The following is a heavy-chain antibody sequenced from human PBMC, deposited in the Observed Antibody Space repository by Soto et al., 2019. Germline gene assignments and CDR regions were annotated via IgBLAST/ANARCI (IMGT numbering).Heavy chain of an antibody. V-gene: IGHV3-9*01. CDR1: GFTFDDYA. J-gene: IGHJ1*01. CDR3: VKDESINWYSGHFRH. CDR2: INWNSGSI. D-gene: IGHD6-13*01. Sequence: EVQLVESGGGLVQPGRSLRLSCAASGFTFDDYAMHWVRQVPGEGLEWVSGINWNSGSIGYADSGKGRFAISRDNAKNSLHLQMNSLRAEDTAFYYCVKDESINWYSGHFRHWGQGTLVTVSS.